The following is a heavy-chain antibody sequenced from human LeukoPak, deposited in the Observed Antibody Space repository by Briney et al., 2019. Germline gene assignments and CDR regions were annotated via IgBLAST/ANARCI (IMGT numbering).Heavy chain of an antibody. CDR3: AGATYYYDSSGPGHFDY. J-gene: IGHJ4*02. CDR1: GFTFSSYS. Sequence: PGGSLRLSCAASGFTFSSYSMNWVRQAPGKGLEWVSSISSSSSYIYYADSVKGRFTISRDNAKNSLYLQMNSLRAEDTAVYYCAGATYYYDSSGPGHFDYWGQGTLVTVSS. CDR2: ISSSSSYI. D-gene: IGHD3-22*01. V-gene: IGHV3-21*04.